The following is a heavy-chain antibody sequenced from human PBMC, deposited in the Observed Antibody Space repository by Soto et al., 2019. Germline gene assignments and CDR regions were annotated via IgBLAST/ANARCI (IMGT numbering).Heavy chain of an antibody. CDR3: ARYSGKYQGPIDY. CDR2: ISYDGSIK. D-gene: IGHD1-26*01. V-gene: IGHV3-30*03. J-gene: IGHJ4*02. CDR1: GFTLGHYG. Sequence: QVQLVESGGAVVHLGRSLRLSCAASGFTLGHYGFHGVPRAPGKGLEWLPVISYDGSIKHYADSVKGRFTVSRDNSKNTLYLQMNSLRAEDTAVYFCARYSGKYQGPIDYWGQGTLVTVSS.